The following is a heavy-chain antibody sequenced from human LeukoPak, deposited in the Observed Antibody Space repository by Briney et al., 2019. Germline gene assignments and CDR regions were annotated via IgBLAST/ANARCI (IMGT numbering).Heavy chain of an antibody. J-gene: IGHJ3*02. D-gene: IGHD3-10*01. CDR3: AREPMVRGVNTDAFDI. CDR2: ISSSSNYI. Sequence: GGSLRLSCEASGLTSGLSFKNYHMNWVRQAAGKGLEWVASISSSSNYIYYADSVKGRFSISRDDAKDSLYLQMNTLRAEDTAVYYCAREPMVRGVNTDAFDIWGQGTMVTVSS. V-gene: IGHV3-21*01. CDR1: GLTSGLSFKNYH.